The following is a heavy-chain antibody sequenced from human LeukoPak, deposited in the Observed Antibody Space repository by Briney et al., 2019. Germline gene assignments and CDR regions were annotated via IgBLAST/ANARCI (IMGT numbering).Heavy chain of an antibody. CDR3: ARHEYSGGYYGLSWFDP. CDR2: IYYSGST. D-gene: IGHD1-26*01. V-gene: IGHV4-39*01. CDR1: GGFISSSGYY. Sequence: SETLSLTCTVPGGFISSSGYYWGWIRQPPGKGLEWIASIYYSGSTYYNPSLKSRVTISVDTSKNQLSLKLSSLTAADTAVYYCARHEYSGGYYGLSWFDPWGQGTLVTVSS. J-gene: IGHJ5*02.